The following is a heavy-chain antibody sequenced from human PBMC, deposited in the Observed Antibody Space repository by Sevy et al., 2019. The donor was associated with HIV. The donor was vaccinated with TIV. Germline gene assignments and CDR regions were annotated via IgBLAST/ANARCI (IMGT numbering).Heavy chain of an antibody. CDR2: ISNSGTTI. J-gene: IGHJ4*02. V-gene: IGHV3-48*03. CDR1: GFTFSSYE. D-gene: IGHD4-17*01. CDR3: ARELPPSATTVAHFDC. Sequence: GGSLRLSCAASGFTFSSYEMHWVRQAPGKGLEWVSYISNSGTTISYSDSVKGRFTISRDNARNSLYLQMNSLRAEDTAVYYCARELPPSATTVAHFDCWGQRTLVTVSS.